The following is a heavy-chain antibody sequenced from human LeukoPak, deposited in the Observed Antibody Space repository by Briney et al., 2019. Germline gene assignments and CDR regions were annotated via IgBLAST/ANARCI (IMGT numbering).Heavy chain of an antibody. J-gene: IGHJ5*02. CDR1: GYTFISYY. CDR2: INPSGGST. D-gene: IGHD3-10*01. Sequence: ASVTVSCKTSGYTFISYYMHWVRQAPGQGLEWMGIINPSGGSTSYEQKFQGRVTMTRDTSTSIVYMELSSLRSEDTAVYYCAREMQYYYGSGNIIYRNWFDPWGQGTLVTVSS. CDR3: AREMQYYYGSGNIIYRNWFDP. V-gene: IGHV1-46*01.